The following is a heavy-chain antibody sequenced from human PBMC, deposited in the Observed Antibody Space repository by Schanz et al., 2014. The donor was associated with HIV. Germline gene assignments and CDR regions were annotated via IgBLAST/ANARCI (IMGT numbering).Heavy chain of an antibody. D-gene: IGHD3-22*01. V-gene: IGHV3-23*01. J-gene: IGHJ4*02. CDR3: AKPEYDSRGNSQSHFDY. CDR2: ISESGSRS. CDR1: GFTFNNYA. Sequence: DVQLLDSGGGLVQPGGSLRLSCIASGFTFNNYAMTWVRQAPWKGLEWVSSISESGSRSYYADSVNGRFTISRDNSKNTLYLQMTTLRTEDTAVYYCAKPEYDSRGNSQSHFDYWGQGTLVTVSS.